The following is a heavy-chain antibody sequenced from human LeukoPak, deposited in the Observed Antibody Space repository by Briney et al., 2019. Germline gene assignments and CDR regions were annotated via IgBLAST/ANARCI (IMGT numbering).Heavy chain of an antibody. Sequence: GGPLRLSCAASGFTFSSYAMSWVRQAPGKGLEWVSAISGSGGSTYYADSVKGRFTISRDNSKNTLYLQMNSLRAEDTAVYYCAKDGDIVVVVAATSFDYWGQGTLVTVSS. CDR1: GFTFSSYA. CDR2: ISGSGGST. J-gene: IGHJ4*02. CDR3: AKDGDIVVVVAATSFDY. V-gene: IGHV3-23*01. D-gene: IGHD2-15*01.